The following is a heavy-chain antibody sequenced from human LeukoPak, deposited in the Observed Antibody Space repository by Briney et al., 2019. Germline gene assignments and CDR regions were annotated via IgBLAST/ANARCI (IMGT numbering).Heavy chain of an antibody. V-gene: IGHV3-23*01. D-gene: IGHD2-21*01. CDR3: AKALVGMSFDC. Sequence: GGSLRLSCAASGFTFSSYAMSWVRQAPGKGLEWVSAISGSGVSTYFADSVKGRFTISRDKSKNTLYLQMNSLRVEDTAVYYCAKALVGMSFDCWGQGTLGTVS. J-gene: IGHJ4*02. CDR2: ISGSGVST. CDR1: GFTFSSYA.